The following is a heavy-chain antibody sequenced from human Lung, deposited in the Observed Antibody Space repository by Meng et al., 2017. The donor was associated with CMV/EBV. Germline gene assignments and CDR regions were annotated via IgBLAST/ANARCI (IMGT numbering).Heavy chain of an antibody. V-gene: IGHV1-18*01. J-gene: IGHJ4*02. CDR3: VRGGRDYRFDY. Sequence: ASVKVSCKTSGYSFTSFGITWVRQAPGRGLEWMGWISVDNGDTNYAEDFQDRVTMTTDIYRNTAYMELWSLRFDDTAFYYCVRGGRDYRFDYWGQGTLVTVPS. CDR2: ISVDNGDT. CDR1: GYSFTSFG. D-gene: IGHD4/OR15-4a*01.